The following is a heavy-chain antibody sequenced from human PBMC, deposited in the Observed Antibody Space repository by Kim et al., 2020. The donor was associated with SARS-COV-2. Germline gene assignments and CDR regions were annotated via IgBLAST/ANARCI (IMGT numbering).Heavy chain of an antibody. D-gene: IGHD3-3*01. CDR3: AKDVKYYDFWSGYTHQQQVYYYYYGMDV. J-gene: IGHJ6*02. CDR1: GFTFSSYG. V-gene: IGHV3-30*18. CDR2: ISYDGSNK. Sequence: GGSLRLSCAASGFTFSSYGMHWVRQAPGKGLEWVAVISYDGSNKYYADSVKGRFTISRDNSKNTPYLQMNSLRAEDTAVYYCAKDVKYYDFWSGYTHQQQVYYYYYGMDVWGQGTTVTVSS.